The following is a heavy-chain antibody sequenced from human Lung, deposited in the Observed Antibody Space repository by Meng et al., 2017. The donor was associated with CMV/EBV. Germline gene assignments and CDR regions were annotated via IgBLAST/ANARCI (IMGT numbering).Heavy chain of an antibody. CDR1: TFPSRSFA. D-gene: IGHD2-2*03. J-gene: IGHJ5*02. CDR2: ISGSVGNT. CDR3: AREASMVGYYTNWFDA. V-gene: IGHV3-23*01. Sequence: GGSXRPXWAAATFPSRSFAMSWVRQAPGKGGEWVSSISGSVGNTDYAGSVQGCFTISRDNSVDALYMEMSSLRAEETAVYYCAREASMVGYYTNWFDAWGQGAXVTVSS.